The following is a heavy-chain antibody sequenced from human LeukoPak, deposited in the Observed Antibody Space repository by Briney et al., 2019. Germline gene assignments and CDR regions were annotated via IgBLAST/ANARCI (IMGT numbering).Heavy chain of an antibody. Sequence: KPSETLSLTCTVSGGSISSTSYNWGWIRQSPGKGLEWIGSTYSTGDTNKNPSLKSRLTISLDTPKDQFSLRLTSVTSADTAVYYCARRLAILGVVRGGYFDYWGQGILVTVSS. CDR3: ARRLAILGVVRGGYFDY. CDR1: GGSISSTSYN. CDR2: TYSTGDT. D-gene: IGHD3-3*01. V-gene: IGHV4-39*01. J-gene: IGHJ4*02.